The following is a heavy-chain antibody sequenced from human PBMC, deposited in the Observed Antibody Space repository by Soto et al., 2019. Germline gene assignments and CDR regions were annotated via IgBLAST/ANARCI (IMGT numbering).Heavy chain of an antibody. CDR2: IYYSGST. CDR3: ARVRSSRWSHFDY. D-gene: IGHD6-13*01. CDR1: GGSISSYY. J-gene: IGHJ4*02. V-gene: IGHV4-59*01. Sequence: SETLSLTCTVSGGSISSYYWSWIRQPPGKGLEWIGYIYYSGSTNYNPSLKSRVTISVDTSKNQCSLKLSSVTAADTAVDYCARVRSSRWSHFDYWGQGTLVTVSS.